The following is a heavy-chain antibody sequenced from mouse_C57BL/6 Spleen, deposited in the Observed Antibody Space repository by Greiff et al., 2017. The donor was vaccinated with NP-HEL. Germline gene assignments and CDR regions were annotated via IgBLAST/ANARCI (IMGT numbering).Heavy chain of an antibody. CDR3: TRRSNSFAY. CDR2: IDPETGGT. Sequence: VKLVESGAELVRPGASVTLSCKASGYTFTDYEMHWVKQTPVHGLEWIGAIDPETGGTAYNQKFKGKAILTADKSSSTAYMELRSLTSEDSAVYYCTRRSNSFAYWGQGTLVTVSA. J-gene: IGHJ3*01. V-gene: IGHV1-15*01. D-gene: IGHD2-5*01. CDR1: GYTFTDYE.